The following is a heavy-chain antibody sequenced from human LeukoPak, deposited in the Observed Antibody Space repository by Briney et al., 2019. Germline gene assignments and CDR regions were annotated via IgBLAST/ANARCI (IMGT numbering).Heavy chain of an antibody. V-gene: IGHV1-2*02. J-gene: IGHJ5*02. CDR3: ARGSAMVTTYRGGNWFDP. Sequence: ASVKVSCTASGYTFSDYYMHWVRQAPGQRLEWMGWIKPNSGGTNYAQKFQGRVTMTRDTSINTAYMELSSLRSDDTAVYYCARGSAMVTTYRGGNWFDPWGQGTLVTVSS. CDR2: IKPNSGGT. CDR1: GYTFSDYY. D-gene: IGHD5-18*01.